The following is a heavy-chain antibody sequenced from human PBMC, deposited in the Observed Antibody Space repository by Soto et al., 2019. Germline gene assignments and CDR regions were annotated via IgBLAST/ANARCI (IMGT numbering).Heavy chain of an antibody. V-gene: IGHV1-69*13. CDR1: GGTFSSYA. Sequence: SVKVSCKASGGTFSSYAISWVRQAPGQGLEWMGGIIPIFGTANYAQKFQGRVTITADESTSTAYMELSSLRSEDTAVYYCARGYYDSSGYYFRDYYYGMDVWGHGTTVTVSS. CDR2: IIPIFGTA. D-gene: IGHD3-22*01. CDR3: ARGYYDSSGYYFRDYYYGMDV. J-gene: IGHJ6*02.